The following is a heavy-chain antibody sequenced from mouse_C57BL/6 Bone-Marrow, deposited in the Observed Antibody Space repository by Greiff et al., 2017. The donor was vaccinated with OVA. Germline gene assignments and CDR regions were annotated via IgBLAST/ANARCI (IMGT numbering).Heavy chain of an antibody. J-gene: IGHJ4*01. Sequence: VQLKESGAELVRPGASVKLSCKASGYTFTDYYINWVKQRPGQGLEWIARIYPGSGNTYYNEKFKGKATLTAEKSSSTAYMQLSSLTSEDSAVYFCARHYSSSYAMDYWGQGTSVTVSS. V-gene: IGHV1-76*01. D-gene: IGHD2-5*01. CDR2: IYPGSGNT. CDR3: ARHYSSSYAMDY. CDR1: GYTFTDYY.